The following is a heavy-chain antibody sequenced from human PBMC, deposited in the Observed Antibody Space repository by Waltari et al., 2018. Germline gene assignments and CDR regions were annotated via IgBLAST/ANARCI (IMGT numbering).Heavy chain of an antibody. CDR3: TTGGIFCRFDY. CDR2: IKSKTDGWKT. J-gene: IGHJ4*02. CDR1: GFTFSNAW. D-gene: IGHD3-9*01. V-gene: IGHV3-15*01. Sequence: EVQLVESGGGLVKPGGSLRLSCAASGFTFSNAWMRWVRQAPGKGLEWVGRIKSKTDGWKTDYAAPVKGRFTISRDDSKNTLYLQMNSLKTEDTAVYYCTTGGIFCRFDYWGQGTLVTVSS.